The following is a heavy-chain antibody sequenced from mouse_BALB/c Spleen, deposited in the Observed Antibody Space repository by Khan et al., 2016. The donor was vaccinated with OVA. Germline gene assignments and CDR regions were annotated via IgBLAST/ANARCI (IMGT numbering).Heavy chain of an antibody. Sequence: EVQLQESGPGLVKPSQSLSLTCTVTGHSITSGYGWNWIRQFPGNKLEWMGYISYSGSTNYNPSPKSRISITRDTSKNQFFLQLNSVTTEDTATYYCARTARIKYWGQGTTLTVSS. CDR2: ISYSGST. CDR3: ARTARIKY. V-gene: IGHV3-2*02. D-gene: IGHD1-2*01. CDR1: GHSITSGYG. J-gene: IGHJ2*01.